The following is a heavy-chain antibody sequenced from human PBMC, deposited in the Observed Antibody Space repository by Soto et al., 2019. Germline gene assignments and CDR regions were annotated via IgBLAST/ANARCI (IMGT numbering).Heavy chain of an antibody. CDR2: ISSSSSYI. D-gene: IGHD4-17*01. CDR1: GFTFSSYG. Sequence: GGSLRLSCAASGFTFSSYGMHWVRQAPGKGLEWVSSISSSSSYIYYADSVKGRFTISRDNAKNSLYLQMNSLRAEDTAVYYCARVDYGDYHFDYWGQGTLVTVPS. V-gene: IGHV3-21*01. CDR3: ARVDYGDYHFDY. J-gene: IGHJ4*02.